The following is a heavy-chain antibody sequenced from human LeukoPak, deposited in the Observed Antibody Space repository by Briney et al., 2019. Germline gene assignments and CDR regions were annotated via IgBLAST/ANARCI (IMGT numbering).Heavy chain of an antibody. Sequence: SETLSLNCTVSVGSINNYYWSWLRQPPGKGLEGIGYIYYNGRTNYNPSLKSRVTISIDPSSNQFSLILGSVTAADTAVYYCARGGVVATYYMDVWGKGTTVTVSS. CDR2: IYYNGRT. CDR3: ARGGVVATYYMDV. D-gene: IGHD1-26*01. CDR1: VGSINNYY. J-gene: IGHJ6*03. V-gene: IGHV4-59*01.